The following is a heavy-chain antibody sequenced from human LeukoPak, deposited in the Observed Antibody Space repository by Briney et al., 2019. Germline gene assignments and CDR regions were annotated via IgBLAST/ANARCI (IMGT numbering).Heavy chain of an antibody. CDR2: IYYSGSA. CDR1: GGSISSSSYY. V-gene: IGHV4-39*01. Sequence: PSETLSLTCTVSGGSISSSSYYWGWIRQPPGKGLEWIGNIYYSGSAYYNPSLKSRITISVDTSKNQFSLKLNSMTAADTAVYYCARRVWFGGDWPDSNWFDPWGQGTLVTVSS. D-gene: IGHD3-10*01. CDR3: ARRVWFGGDWPDSNWFDP. J-gene: IGHJ5*02.